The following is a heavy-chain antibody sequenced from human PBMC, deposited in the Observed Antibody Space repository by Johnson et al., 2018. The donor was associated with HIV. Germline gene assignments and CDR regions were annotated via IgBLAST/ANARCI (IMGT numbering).Heavy chain of an antibody. CDR1: GFTFSRYG. V-gene: IGHV3-7*01. J-gene: IGHJ3*01. D-gene: IGHD3-3*01. CDR3: ARDGGYNLWSGWPPGAFDF. Sequence: VQLVESGGGVVQPGRSLRLSCAASGFTFSRYGMHWVRQVQGKWLEWVTNIKLDGSEKYYVDSVRGRFTISRDNAKNSLYLQMNSLRAEDTAVYYCARDGGYNLWSGWPPGAFDFWGQGTMVTVSS. CDR2: IKLDGSEK.